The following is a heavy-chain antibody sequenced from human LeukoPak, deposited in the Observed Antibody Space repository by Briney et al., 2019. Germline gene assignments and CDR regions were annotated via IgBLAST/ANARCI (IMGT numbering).Heavy chain of an antibody. J-gene: IGHJ4*02. D-gene: IGHD3-22*01. CDR3: AKAYYDSSGYYSFDY. Sequence: GGSLRLSCAASGFTFSSCAMSWVRQAPGKGLEWVSGISGSGASTYYADSVRGRFTISRDNSQNTLYLQMNSLRAEDTAVYYCAKAYYDSSGYYSFDYWGQGTLVTVSS. CDR1: GFTFSSCA. CDR2: ISGSGAST. V-gene: IGHV3-23*01.